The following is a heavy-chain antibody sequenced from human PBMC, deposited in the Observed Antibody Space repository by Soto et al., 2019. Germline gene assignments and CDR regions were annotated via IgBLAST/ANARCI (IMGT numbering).Heavy chain of an antibody. CDR2: INAGNGNT. CDR3: ATPERANILTGYLHY. D-gene: IGHD3-9*01. CDR1: GYTFTSYA. J-gene: IGHJ4*02. Sequence: ASVKVSCKASGYTFTSYAMHWVRQAPGQRLEWMGWINAGNGNTKYSQKFQGRVTITRDTSASTVYMELSSLRSEDTAVYYCATPERANILTGYLHYWGQGTLVTVSS. V-gene: IGHV1-3*01.